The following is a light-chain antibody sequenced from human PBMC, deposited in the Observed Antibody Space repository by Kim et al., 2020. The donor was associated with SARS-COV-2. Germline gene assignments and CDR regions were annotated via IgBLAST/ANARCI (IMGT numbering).Light chain of an antibody. CDR2: QDS. Sequence: SSELTQPPSVSVSPGQTASITCSGDKLGDKYACWYQQKPGQSPVLVIYQDSKRPSGIPERFSGSNSGNTVTLTISGTQAMDEADYYCQAWDSSTNYVFGT. V-gene: IGLV3-1*01. CDR3: QAWDSSTNYV. CDR1: KLGDKY. J-gene: IGLJ1*01.